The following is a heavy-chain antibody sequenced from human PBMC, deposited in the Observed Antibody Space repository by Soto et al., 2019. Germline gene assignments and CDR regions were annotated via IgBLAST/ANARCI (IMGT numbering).Heavy chain of an antibody. CDR1: GYTFTGYY. V-gene: IGHV1-2*04. J-gene: IGHJ6*02. D-gene: IGHD3-22*01. CDR2: INPNSGGT. CDR3: VKDRDSNSWPSRDV. Sequence: ASVKVSCKASGYTFTGYYMHWVRQAPGQGLEWMGWINPNSGGTNYAQKFQGWVTMTRDTSISTAYMELRRLRSDDTAAYFCVKDRDSNSWPSRDVWGPGTTVTASS.